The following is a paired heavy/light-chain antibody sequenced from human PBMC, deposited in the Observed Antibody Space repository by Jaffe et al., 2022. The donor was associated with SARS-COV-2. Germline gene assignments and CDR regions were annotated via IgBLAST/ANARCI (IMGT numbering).Heavy chain of an antibody. CDR1: GGSIISSTNYY. D-gene: IGHD6-25*01. CDR2: MSHGGTT. Sequence: QLQLQESGPGLVKPSETLSLTCTVSGGSIISSTNYYWGWIRQPPGEALEWIGYMSHGGTTYYNPSLKSRVTVSVDTSKGHFSLRLTSVTAADTAVYYCARHRGGSSWFDPWGQGILVTVSS. CDR3: ARHRGGSSWFDP. J-gene: IGHJ5*02. V-gene: IGHV4-39*01.
Light chain of an antibody. V-gene: IGLV2-14*03. CDR2: DVN. CDR1: SSDIGGYNY. Sequence: QSALTQPASVSGSPGQSITISCTGTSSDIGGYNYVSWFQHHPGEAPKLMIYDVNNRPSGISNRFSGSKSGNTASLTISGLQAEDEADYYCNSYTSSNSWVFGGGTKLTVL. CDR3: NSYTSSNSWV. J-gene: IGLJ3*02.